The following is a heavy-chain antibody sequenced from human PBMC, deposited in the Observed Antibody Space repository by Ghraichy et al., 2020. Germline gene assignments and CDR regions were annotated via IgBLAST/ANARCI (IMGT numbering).Heavy chain of an antibody. V-gene: IGHV3-23*01. CDR3: AKDYGGDPFEY. CDR2: ISGNGGYT. Sequence: GGSLRLSCVASGFTFNNYAMNWVRQAPGKGLEWVSIISGNGGYTQYADSVKGRFTISRDNFKNTVYLQMNSLRAEDTAVYYCAKDYGGDPFEYWGQGTLVTVSS. CDR1: GFTFNNYA. J-gene: IGHJ4*02. D-gene: IGHD4-23*01.